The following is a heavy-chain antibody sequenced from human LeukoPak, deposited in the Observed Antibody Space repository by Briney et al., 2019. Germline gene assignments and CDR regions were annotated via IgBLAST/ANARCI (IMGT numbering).Heavy chain of an antibody. V-gene: IGHV1-18*01. CDR2: ISAYNGNT. CDR3: ARALGGYYDSSGYLD. Sequence: ASVKVSCKASGYTFTSYGITWVRQAPGQGLEWMGWISAYNGNTNYAQKLQGRVTMTTDTSTSTAYMELRSLRSDDTAVYYCARALGGYYDSSGYLDWGQGTLVTVSS. J-gene: IGHJ4*02. D-gene: IGHD3-22*01. CDR1: GYTFTSYG.